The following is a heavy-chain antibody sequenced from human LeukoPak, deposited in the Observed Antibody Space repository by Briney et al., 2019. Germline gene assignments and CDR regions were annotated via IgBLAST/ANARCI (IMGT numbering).Heavy chain of an antibody. J-gene: IGHJ5*02. CDR2: IYYSGST. Sequence: SETLSLTCTVSGGSISSSSYYWGWIRQPLGKGLEWIGSIYYSGSTYYNPSLKSRVTISVDTSKNQFSLKLSSVTAADTAVYYCARRGPTVAAGFDPWGQGTLVTVSS. CDR1: GGSISSSSYY. V-gene: IGHV4-39*01. CDR3: ARRGPTVAAGFDP. D-gene: IGHD6-19*01.